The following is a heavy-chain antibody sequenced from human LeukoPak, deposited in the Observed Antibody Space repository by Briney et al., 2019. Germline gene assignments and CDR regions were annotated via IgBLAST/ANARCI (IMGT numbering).Heavy chain of an antibody. J-gene: IGHJ4*02. D-gene: IGHD2-8*01. CDR1: GFTFSSYA. Sequence: GGSLRLSCSASGFTFSSYAMHWVRQAPGKGLEYVSAISYDGSSTYYADSVKGRFTISRDNSKNSLYLQMDSLRTEDTALYYCAKGIKTYIGLVVYATLFDFWGQGTLVTVSS. CDR3: AKGIKTYIGLVVYATLFDF. CDR2: ISYDGSST. V-gene: IGHV3-64*04.